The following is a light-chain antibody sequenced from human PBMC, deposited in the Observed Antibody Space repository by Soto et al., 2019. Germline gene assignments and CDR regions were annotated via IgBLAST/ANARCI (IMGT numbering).Light chain of an antibody. CDR1: QSVSND. Sequence: EMVMTQSPDTRSVSPGERATLSCGASQSVSNDYVAWVQQKPGQTPRLLIYSVSSRATGIPDRFSGSGSGRDFTLTINSLQSEDFAIYYCQHCANWPLTFGGGT. CDR3: QHCANWPLT. J-gene: IGKJ4*01. CDR2: SVS. V-gene: IGKV3D-15*01.